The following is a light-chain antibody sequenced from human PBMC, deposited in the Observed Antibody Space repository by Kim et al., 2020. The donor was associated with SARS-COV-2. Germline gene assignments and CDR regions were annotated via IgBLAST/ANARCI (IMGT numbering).Light chain of an antibody. CDR2: SND. Sequence: GQSITISWSGSRSNIGNNFVNWYQQVPGTAPKLLIYSNDHRPSGVPDRFSGSKSGTSASLAISGLQSEDEADYYCAAWDDSLSGVVFGGGTQLTVL. J-gene: IGLJ2*01. CDR3: AAWDDSLSGVV. V-gene: IGLV1-44*01. CDR1: RSNIGNNF.